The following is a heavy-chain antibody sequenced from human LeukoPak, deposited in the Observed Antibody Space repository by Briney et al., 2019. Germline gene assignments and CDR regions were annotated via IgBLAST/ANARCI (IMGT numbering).Heavy chain of an antibody. CDR2: IKQDGSEK. J-gene: IGHJ3*02. CDR1: GFTFSSYW. V-gene: IGHV3-7*01. Sequence: GGSLRLSCAASGFTFSSYWMSWVRQAPGKGLEWVANIKQDGSEKYYVDSVKGRFTISRDNAKNSLYLQMNSLRAEDTAVYYCAREAGGIAVAGIEAQGDHHDAFDIWGQGTMVTVSS. D-gene: IGHD6-19*01. CDR3: AREAGGIAVAGIEAQGDHHDAFDI.